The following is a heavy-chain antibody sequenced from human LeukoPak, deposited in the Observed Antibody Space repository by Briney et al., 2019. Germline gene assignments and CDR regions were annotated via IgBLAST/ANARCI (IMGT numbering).Heavy chain of an antibody. Sequence: GGSLRLSCAASGFTVSSNYMSWVRQAPGKGLEWISVIYSGGSTYYADSVKGRFTISRDNSKNTLYLQMNSLRAEDTAVYYCARAFYGSGSLVDYWGQGTLVTVSS. CDR1: GFTVSSNY. CDR3: ARAFYGSGSLVDY. CDR2: IYSGGST. J-gene: IGHJ4*02. D-gene: IGHD3-10*01. V-gene: IGHV3-53*01.